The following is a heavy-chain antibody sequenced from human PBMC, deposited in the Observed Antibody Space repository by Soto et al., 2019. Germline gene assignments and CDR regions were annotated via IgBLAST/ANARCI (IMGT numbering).Heavy chain of an antibody. Sequence: GGSLRLSCAASGFTFSSYEMNWVRQAPGKGLEWVSYISSSGSTIYYADSVKGRFTISRDNAKNSLYLQMNSLRAEDTAVYYCARGVDSNYDYWGQGTLVTVSS. D-gene: IGHD4-4*01. CDR3: ARGVDSNYDY. CDR2: ISSSGSTI. V-gene: IGHV3-48*03. CDR1: GFTFSSYE. J-gene: IGHJ4*02.